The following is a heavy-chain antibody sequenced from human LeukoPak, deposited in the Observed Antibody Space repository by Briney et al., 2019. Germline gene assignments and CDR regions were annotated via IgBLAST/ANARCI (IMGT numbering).Heavy chain of an antibody. D-gene: IGHD3-10*01. V-gene: IGHV6-1*01. CDR2: TYYRSKWYN. CDR1: GDSVSSNSAA. J-gene: IGHJ5*02. Sequence: SQTLSLTCAISGDSVSSNSAAWNWIRQSPSRGLEWLGRTYYRSKWYNDYAVSGKSRITINPDTSKNQFSRQLSSVTPEDTAVYYCSAAFGDEAWFDPWGQGTLVTVSS. CDR3: SAAFGDEAWFDP.